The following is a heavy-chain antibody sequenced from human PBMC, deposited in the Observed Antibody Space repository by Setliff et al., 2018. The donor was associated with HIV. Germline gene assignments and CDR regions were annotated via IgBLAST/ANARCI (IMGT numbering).Heavy chain of an antibody. D-gene: IGHD3-10*01. J-gene: IGHJ5*02. Sequence: PSETLSLTCAVYGGSFSGYYWTWIRQPPGKGLEWIGEITHSGSTNYNPSLETRVTISVDKSKNHFSLELRSVTAADTAVYYCARVITMVWTTFDPWGQGTLVTVSS. CDR3: ARVITMVWTTFDP. V-gene: IGHV4-34*01. CDR2: ITHSGST. CDR1: GGSFSGYY.